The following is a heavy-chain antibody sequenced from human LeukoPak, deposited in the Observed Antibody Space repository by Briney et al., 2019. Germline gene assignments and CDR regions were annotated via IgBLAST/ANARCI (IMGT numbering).Heavy chain of an antibody. Sequence: SETLSLTCAVYGGSFSGYYWSWIRQPPGKGLEWIGEINHSGSTNYNPSLKSRVTISVDTSKNQFSLKLSSVTAADTAVYYCARLGDYGDYEPYYYYMDVWGKGTTVTISS. CDR1: GGSFSGYY. CDR2: INHSGST. CDR3: ARLGDYGDYEPYYYYMDV. V-gene: IGHV4-34*01. J-gene: IGHJ6*03. D-gene: IGHD4-17*01.